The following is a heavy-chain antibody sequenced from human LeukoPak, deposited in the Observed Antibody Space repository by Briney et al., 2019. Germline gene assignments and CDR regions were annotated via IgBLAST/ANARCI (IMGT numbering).Heavy chain of an antibody. Sequence: PSETLSLTCTVSGGSISSSSYYWGWIRQPPGKGLEWIGSIYHSGSTYYNPSLKSRVTISVDTSKNQFSLKLSSVTAADTAVYYCASPYGSGSYGFDYWGQGTLVTVSS. V-gene: IGHV4-39*07. D-gene: IGHD3-10*01. J-gene: IGHJ4*02. CDR2: IYHSGST. CDR1: GGSISSSSYY. CDR3: ASPYGSGSYGFDY.